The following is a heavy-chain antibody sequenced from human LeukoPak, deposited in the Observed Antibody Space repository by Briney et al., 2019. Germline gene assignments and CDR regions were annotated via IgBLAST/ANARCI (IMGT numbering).Heavy chain of an antibody. Sequence: SETLSLTCTVSGGSISSYYWSWIRQPPGKGLEWIGYIYYSGSTNYNPSLKSRVTISVDTSKNRFSLKLRSVTAADTAVYYCARTTAVRGTYYMDVWGKGTTVTVSS. CDR2: IYYSGST. D-gene: IGHD3-10*01. CDR1: GGSISSYY. V-gene: IGHV4-59*01. CDR3: ARTTAVRGTYYMDV. J-gene: IGHJ6*03.